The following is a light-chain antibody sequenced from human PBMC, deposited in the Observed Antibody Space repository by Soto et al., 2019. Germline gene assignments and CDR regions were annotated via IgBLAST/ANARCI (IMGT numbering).Light chain of an antibody. Sequence: ELVVTQSPGTLSLSPGDRATLSCRASQSLNSLYVAWYQHKPGQAPRLLIYGASNRATGIPDRFSGSGSGTDFTLIISRLEPDDFAQYYCQQYDKSPRTFGQGTKVEIK. CDR3: QQYDKSPRT. CDR2: GAS. CDR1: QSLNSLY. V-gene: IGKV3-20*01. J-gene: IGKJ1*01.